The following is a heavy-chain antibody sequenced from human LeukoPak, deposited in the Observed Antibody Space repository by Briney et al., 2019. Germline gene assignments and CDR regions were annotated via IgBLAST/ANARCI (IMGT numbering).Heavy chain of an antibody. J-gene: IGHJ4*02. CDR1: GFTVSSNY. CDR3: ARGGGQLLSAYFDY. Sequence: GGSLRLSCAASGFTVSSNYMSWVRQAPGKGLEWVSVIYSGGSTYYADSVKGRFTISRDNSKNTLHLQMNSLRAEDTAVYYCARGGGQLLSAYFDYWGQGTLVTVSS. D-gene: IGHD2-2*01. V-gene: IGHV3-66*02. CDR2: IYSGGST.